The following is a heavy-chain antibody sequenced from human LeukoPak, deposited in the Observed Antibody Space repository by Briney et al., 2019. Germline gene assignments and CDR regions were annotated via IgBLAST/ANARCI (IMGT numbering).Heavy chain of an antibody. D-gene: IGHD3-22*01. J-gene: IGHJ3*02. CDR1: GYTFTSYG. V-gene: IGHV1-18*01. Sequence: ASVKLSCKASGYTFTSYGISWVRQAPGQGLEWMGWISAYNGNTNYAKKLQGRVTITTDTSTSTAYMELRSLRSDDTAVYYYARDEPGTMKVFMDAFDIWGQGTMVTVSS. CDR2: ISAYNGNT. CDR3: ARDEPGTMKVFMDAFDI.